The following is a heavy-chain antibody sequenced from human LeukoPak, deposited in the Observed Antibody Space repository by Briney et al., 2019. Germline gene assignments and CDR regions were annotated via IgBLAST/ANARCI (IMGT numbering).Heavy chain of an antibody. Sequence: PVKVSCKASGGTFSSYAISWVRQAPGQGLEWMGGIIPIFGTANYAQKFQGRVTITTDESTSTAYMELSSLRSEDKAVYYCASRGGPEGLDYWGQGTLVTVSS. CDR3: ASRGGPEGLDY. CDR1: GGTFSSYA. J-gene: IGHJ4*02. V-gene: IGHV1-69*05. CDR2: IIPIFGTA. D-gene: IGHD3-10*01.